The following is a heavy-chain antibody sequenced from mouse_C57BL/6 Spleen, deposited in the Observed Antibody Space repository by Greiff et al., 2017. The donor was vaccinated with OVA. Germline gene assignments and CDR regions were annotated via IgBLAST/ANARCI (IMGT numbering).Heavy chain of an antibody. J-gene: IGHJ3*01. CDR3: ARSHYDYDSAWFAY. CDR2: IYPGSGNT. D-gene: IGHD2-4*01. V-gene: IGHV1-76*01. Sequence: QVQLQQSGAELVRPGASVKLSCKASGYTFTDYYINWVKQRPGQGLEWIARIYPGSGNTYYNEKFKGKATLTAEKSSSTAYMQLSSLTSEDSAVYFCARSHYDYDSAWFAYWGQGTLVTVSA. CDR1: GYTFTDYY.